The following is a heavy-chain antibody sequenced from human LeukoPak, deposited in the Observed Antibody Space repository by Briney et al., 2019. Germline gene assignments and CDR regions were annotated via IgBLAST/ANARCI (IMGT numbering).Heavy chain of an antibody. D-gene: IGHD5-24*01. Sequence: SETLSLTCTVSGGSISGYYWTWIRQPPGKGLEYIGYIYYSGSTNYNPSLKSRVTMSVETSKKQFSLKLSSVTGADTAVYYCAREVEMARQFDYWGQGTLVTVSA. CDR3: AREVEMARQFDY. J-gene: IGHJ4*02. CDR2: IYYSGST. CDR1: GGSISGYY. V-gene: IGHV4-59*12.